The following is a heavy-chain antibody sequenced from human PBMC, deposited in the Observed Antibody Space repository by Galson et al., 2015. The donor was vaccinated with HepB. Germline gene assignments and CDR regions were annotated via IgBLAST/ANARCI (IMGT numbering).Heavy chain of an antibody. CDR2: IWKDGTNN. CDR3: AREDRNVMIAALDS. J-gene: IGHJ1*01. V-gene: IGHV3-33*08. CDR1: GFTFSDYG. D-gene: IGHD2-21*01. Sequence: SLRLSCAASGFTFSDYGMHWVRQAPGKGLEWVGLIWKDGTNNYYSDSVKGRFTISKDNSKSTVFLHMTTLRGEDTAVYFCAREDRNVMIAALDSWGQGTMVTVSS.